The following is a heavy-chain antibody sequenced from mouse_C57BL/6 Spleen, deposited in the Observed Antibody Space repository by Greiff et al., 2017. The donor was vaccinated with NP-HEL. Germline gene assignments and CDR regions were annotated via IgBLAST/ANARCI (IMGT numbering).Heavy chain of an antibody. Sequence: QVQLQQPGAELVKPGASVKLSCKASGYTFTSYWMHWVKQRPGRGLEWIGRIDPNSGGTKYNEKFKSKATLTVDKPSSPAYMQLSSLTSEDSAVYYCARRTKVGGRDWYFDVWGTGTTVTVSS. CDR3: ARRTKVGGRDWYFDV. V-gene: IGHV1-72*01. J-gene: IGHJ1*03. D-gene: IGHD1-1*01. CDR1: GYTFTSYW. CDR2: IDPNSGGT.